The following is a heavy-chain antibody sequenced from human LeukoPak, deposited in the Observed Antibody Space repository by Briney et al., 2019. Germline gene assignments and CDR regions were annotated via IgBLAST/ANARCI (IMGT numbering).Heavy chain of an antibody. Sequence: SETLSLTCAVYGGSFSGYYWSWIRQPPGKGLEWIGYIYYSGSTNYNPSLKSRVTISVDTSKNQFSLKLSSVTAADTAVYYCARHLRDFWSGYYSGSTYYGMDVWGQGTTVTVSS. V-gene: IGHV4-59*08. D-gene: IGHD3-3*01. CDR1: GGSFSGYY. CDR3: ARHLRDFWSGYYSGSTYYGMDV. CDR2: IYYSGST. J-gene: IGHJ6*02.